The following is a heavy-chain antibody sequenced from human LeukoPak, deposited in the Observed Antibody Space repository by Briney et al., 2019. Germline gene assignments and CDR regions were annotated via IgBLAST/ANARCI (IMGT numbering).Heavy chain of an antibody. V-gene: IGHV1-69*13. J-gene: IGHJ4*02. CDR2: IIPIFGTA. CDR3: ARGPPTYYYDSSGYYYNDY. Sequence: SVKVSCKASGGTFSSYAISWVRQAPGQGLEWMGGIIPIFGTANYAQKFQGRVTITADESTSTAYMELSSLRSEDTAVYYCARGPPTYYYDSSGYYYNDYWGQGTLVTVSS. D-gene: IGHD3-22*01. CDR1: GGTFSSYA.